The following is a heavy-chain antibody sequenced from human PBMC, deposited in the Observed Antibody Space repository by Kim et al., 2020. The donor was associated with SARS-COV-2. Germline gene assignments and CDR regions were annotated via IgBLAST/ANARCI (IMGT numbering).Heavy chain of an antibody. CDR1: GFSLSTSKMC. J-gene: IGHJ6*02. D-gene: IGHD4-4*01. CDR2: IDWDDVK. Sequence: SGPTLVNPTQTLTLTCTFSGFSLSTSKMCVSWIRQPPGKALEWLARIDWDDVKYYSTSLKTRLTISKDTSKNQVVLTMTNMDPVATATYYCAQTRQDDYRTYDMELWGPGTTVTASS. CDR3: AQTRQDDYRTYDMEL. V-gene: IGHV2-70*11.